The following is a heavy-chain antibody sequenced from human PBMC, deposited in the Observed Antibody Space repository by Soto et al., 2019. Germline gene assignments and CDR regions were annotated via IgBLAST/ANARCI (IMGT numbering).Heavy chain of an antibody. Sequence: PSETLSLTCSVSGGSISSGDYYWSWIRQPPGKGLEWIGYIYYSGSTYYNPSLKSRVTISVDTSKNQFSLKLSPVTAADTAVYYCARASGEFDYWGQGTLVTVYS. J-gene: IGHJ4*02. CDR2: IYYSGST. CDR1: GGSISSGDYY. D-gene: IGHD3-10*01. CDR3: ARASGEFDY. V-gene: IGHV4-30-4*01.